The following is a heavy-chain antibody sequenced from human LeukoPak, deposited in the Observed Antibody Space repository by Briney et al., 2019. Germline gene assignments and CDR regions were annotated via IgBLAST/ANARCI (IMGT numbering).Heavy chain of an antibody. V-gene: IGHV4-59*08. CDR2: IYYSGST. CDR3: ARHYYDSSGYYRLAP. CDR1: GGSISSYY. D-gene: IGHD3-22*01. Sequence: SETLSLTCTVSGGSISSYYWSWIRQPPGKGLEWIGYIYYSGSTNYNPSLKSRVTISVDTSKNQFSLKLSSVTAADTAVYYCARHYYDSSGYYRLAPWGQGTLVTVSS. J-gene: IGHJ4*02.